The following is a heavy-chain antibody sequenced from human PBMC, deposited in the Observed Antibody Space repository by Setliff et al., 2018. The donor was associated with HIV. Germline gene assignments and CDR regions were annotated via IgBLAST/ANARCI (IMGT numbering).Heavy chain of an antibody. V-gene: IGHV3-23*01. CDR2: IQSGGIT. J-gene: IGHJ3*01. D-gene: IGHD3-22*01. CDR3: AKLDYYDFSGSWARKAAIDF. Sequence: GGSLRLSCAASGFTFFSSALTWVRQAPGKGLEWVSLIQSGGITYYADSVKGRFTISRDNSNNTLSLQMSSLRAEDTAQYYCAKLDYYDFSGSWARKAAIDFWGQG. CDR1: GFTFFSSA.